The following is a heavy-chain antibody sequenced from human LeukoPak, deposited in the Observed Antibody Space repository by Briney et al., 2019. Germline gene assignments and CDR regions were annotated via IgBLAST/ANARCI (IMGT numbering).Heavy chain of an antibody. CDR3: ARDLPYYYDSSGYQYYFDY. CDR1: GGSISSYY. Sequence: PSETLSLTCTVSGGSISSYYWSWIRQPAGKGLEWIGRIYTSGSTNYNPSLKSRVTMSVDTSKNQFSLKLSSVTAADTAVYYCARDLPYYYDSSGYQYYFDYWGRGTLVTVSS. D-gene: IGHD3-22*01. CDR2: IYTSGST. J-gene: IGHJ4*02. V-gene: IGHV4-4*07.